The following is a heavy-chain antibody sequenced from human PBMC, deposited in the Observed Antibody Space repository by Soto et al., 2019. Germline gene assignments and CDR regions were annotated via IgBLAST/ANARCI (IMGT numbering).Heavy chain of an antibody. CDR1: GFTFSNYA. D-gene: IGHD3-3*01. Sequence: GGSLRLSCAASGFTFSNYAMHWVRQAPGKGLEWVALISYDGSNKYYADSVKGRFTISRDNSKNTLYLQMNSLRAEDTAVYYCARDYGGSNYDFWSGSLDYWGQGTLVTVSS. CDR2: ISYDGSNK. J-gene: IGHJ4*02. V-gene: IGHV3-30-3*01. CDR3: ARDYGGSNYDFWSGSLDY.